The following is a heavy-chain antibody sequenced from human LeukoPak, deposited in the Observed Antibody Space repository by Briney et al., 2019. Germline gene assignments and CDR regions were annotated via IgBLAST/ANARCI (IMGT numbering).Heavy chain of an antibody. J-gene: IGHJ4*02. Sequence: AESLRLSCAASGFSFSNAWMSWVRQPPAERLEWVGRIKCKTDGRTNNYSAPGKGRLTISRAESQNTLYLNMNRRTTEAIAVYYCTTEADDYGDYLLPPGYWGQGTLVTVSS. CDR2: IKCKTDGRTN. V-gene: IGHV3-15*01. CDR3: TTEADDYGDYLLPPGY. D-gene: IGHD4-17*01. CDR1: GFSFSNAW.